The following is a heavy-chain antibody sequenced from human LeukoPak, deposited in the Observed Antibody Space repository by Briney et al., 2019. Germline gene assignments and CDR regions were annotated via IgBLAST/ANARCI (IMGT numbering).Heavy chain of an antibody. CDR3: AFSGYYYGQFDY. J-gene: IGHJ4*02. D-gene: IGHD3-22*01. CDR1: GYTFTSYA. Sequence: ASVKVSCKASGYTFTSYAMHWVRQAPGQRLEWMGWINAGNGNTKYSQKFQGRVTITRDTSASTAYMELSSLRSEDTAVYYCAFSGYYYGQFDYWGQGTLVTVSS. CDR2: INAGNGNT. V-gene: IGHV1-3*01.